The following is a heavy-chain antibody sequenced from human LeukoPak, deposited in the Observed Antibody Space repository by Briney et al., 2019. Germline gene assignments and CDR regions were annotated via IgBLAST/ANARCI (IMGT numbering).Heavy chain of an antibody. CDR2: IYYSGST. CDR3: ARRRVAAGTYVGTSDYYFDY. D-gene: IGHD6-13*01. CDR1: GGSISSYY. Sequence: SETLSLTCTVSGGSISSYYWSWIRQPPGMGLQWIGYIYYSGSTKYNPSLKSRVTMSVDTSKNQISLKLSSVTAADTAVYYCARRRVAAGTYVGTSDYYFDYWGQGIQVTVSS. J-gene: IGHJ4*02. V-gene: IGHV4-59*01.